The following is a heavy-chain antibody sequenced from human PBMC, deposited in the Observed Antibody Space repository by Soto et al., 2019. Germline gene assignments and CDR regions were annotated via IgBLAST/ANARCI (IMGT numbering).Heavy chain of an antibody. CDR3: AKDLAYCGGDCYGFLSSYFDY. Sequence: LRLSCAASGFTFSSYAMSWVRQAPGKGLEWVSAISGSGGSTYYADSVKGRFTISRDNSKNTLYLQMNSLRAEDTAVYYCAKDLAYCGGDCYGFLSSYFDYWGQGTLVTVSS. CDR1: GFTFSSYA. D-gene: IGHD2-21*02. J-gene: IGHJ4*02. V-gene: IGHV3-23*01. CDR2: ISGSGGST.